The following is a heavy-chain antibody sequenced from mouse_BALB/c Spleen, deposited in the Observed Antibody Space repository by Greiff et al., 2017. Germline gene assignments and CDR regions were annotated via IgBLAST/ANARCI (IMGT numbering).Heavy chain of an antibody. CDR3: TRAYYRYDLDY. J-gene: IGHJ2*01. V-gene: IGHV1-15*01. CDR1: GYTFTDYE. CDR2: IDPETGGT. Sequence: QVQLQQSGAELVRPGASVTLSCKASGYTFTDYEMHWVKQTPVHGLEWIGAIDPETGGTAYNQKFKGKATLTADKSSSTAYMELRSLTSEDSAVYYCTRAYYRYDLDYWGQGTTLTVSS. D-gene: IGHD2-14*01.